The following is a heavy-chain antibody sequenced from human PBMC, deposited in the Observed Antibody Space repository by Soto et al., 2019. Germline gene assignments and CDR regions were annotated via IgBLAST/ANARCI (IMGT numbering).Heavy chain of an antibody. CDR3: WSSRRVDTATGYVDY. Sequence: QVQLQESGPGLVQPSQTLSLTCTVPGGSISSGGYYWSWIRQHPAKGLEWIGYIYNHGNTFYNPSLKSRFSRSVDTSTDEFALKVYSVTSGDTAVYYCWSSRRVDTATGYVDYWGQGTLVTVSS. CDR1: GGSISSGGYY. CDR2: IYNHGNT. V-gene: IGHV4-31*03. J-gene: IGHJ4*02. D-gene: IGHD5-18*01.